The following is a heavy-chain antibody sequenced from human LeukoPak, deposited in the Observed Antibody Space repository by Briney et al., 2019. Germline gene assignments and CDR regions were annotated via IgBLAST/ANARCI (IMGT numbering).Heavy chain of an antibody. CDR1: GFTFSSYW. V-gene: IGHV3-74*01. D-gene: IGHD2-2*01. Sequence: GGTLRLSCAASGFTFSSYWMHWVREAPGKGRMWVSRIISDASSRTNAESVRGRFTISRDNAKSPLYLQMNSLRAEDTAVYYCASSTQISKYADYWGQGALSPS. CDR2: IISDASSR. CDR3: ASSTQISKYADY. J-gene: IGHJ4*02.